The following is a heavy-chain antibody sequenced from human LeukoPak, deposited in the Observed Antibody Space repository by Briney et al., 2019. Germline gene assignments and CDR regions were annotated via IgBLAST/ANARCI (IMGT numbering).Heavy chain of an antibody. CDR1: GYTFTGYY. Sequence: GASVKVSCKASGYTFTGYYMHWVRQAPGQGLEWMGWINPNSGGTNYAQKLQGRVTMTTDTSTSTAYMELRSLRSDDTAVYYCALWSIGPKSGFDYWGQGTLVTVSS. J-gene: IGHJ4*02. D-gene: IGHD2-15*01. V-gene: IGHV1-2*02. CDR2: INPNSGGT. CDR3: ALWSIGPKSGFDY.